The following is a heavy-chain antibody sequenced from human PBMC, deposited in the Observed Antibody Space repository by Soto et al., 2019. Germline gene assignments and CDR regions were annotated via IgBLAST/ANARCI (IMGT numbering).Heavy chain of an antibody. D-gene: IGHD6-19*01. CDR3: ARETRIAVAALVY. CDR1: GFTFSSYG. Sequence: GGSLRLSCAASGFTFSSYGMHWVRQAPGKGLEWVAVIWYGGSNKYYADSVKGRFTISRDNSKNTLYLQMNSLRAEDTAVYYCARETRIAVAALVYWGQGTLVTVSS. CDR2: IWYGGSNK. V-gene: IGHV3-33*01. J-gene: IGHJ4*02.